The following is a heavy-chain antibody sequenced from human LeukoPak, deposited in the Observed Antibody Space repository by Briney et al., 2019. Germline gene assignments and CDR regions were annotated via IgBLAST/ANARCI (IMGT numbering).Heavy chain of an antibody. CDR3: ARHPFATPFDY. CDR2: MYHTGHT. D-gene: IGHD2-15*01. J-gene: IGHJ4*02. Sequence: SETLSLTCNVSGGSISNYYWSWIRQPPGKGLEWIGYMYHTGHTMYNSSLKSRVTMSLDTSKNHFSLRLSSVTAADTAVYYCARHPFATPFDYWGPGTLVTVSS. V-gene: IGHV4-59*08. CDR1: GGSISNYY.